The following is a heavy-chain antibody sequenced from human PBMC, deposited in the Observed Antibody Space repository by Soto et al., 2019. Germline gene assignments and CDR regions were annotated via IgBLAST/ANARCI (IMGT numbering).Heavy chain of an antibody. Sequence: QVQLVESGGGVVQPGRSLRLSCGASGFTLSSYGMHWVRQAPGKGLEWVAGIWHDGSKKYYADSVKGRFTISRDNSKNTLDLQMNNLRAEDTAVYYCARDRGSDDPIDYWGQGTLVTVSS. CDR2: IWHDGSKK. CDR3: ARDRGSDDPIDY. J-gene: IGHJ4*02. D-gene: IGHD2-21*01. V-gene: IGHV3-33*01. CDR1: GFTLSSYG.